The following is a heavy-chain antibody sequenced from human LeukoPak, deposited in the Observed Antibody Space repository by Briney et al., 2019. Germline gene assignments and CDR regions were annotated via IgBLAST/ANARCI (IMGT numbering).Heavy chain of an antibody. CDR1: GGSLSGSY. D-gene: IGHD3-3*01. V-gene: IGHV4-34*01. J-gene: IGHJ4*02. CDR2: INHSGSA. Sequence: SETLSLTCAVYGGSLSGSYWSWIRQPPGKGLEWIGEINHSGSANYNPSLKSRVTLSIVKSKNQFSLNLNSVTAADTAVYYCARARRDSGFYKVDYWGQGTLITVSS. CDR3: ARARRDSGFYKVDY.